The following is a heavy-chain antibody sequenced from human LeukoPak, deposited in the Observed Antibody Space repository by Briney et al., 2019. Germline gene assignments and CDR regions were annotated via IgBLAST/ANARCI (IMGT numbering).Heavy chain of an antibody. V-gene: IGHV3-53*01. CDR2: IYSGGTT. D-gene: IGHD5-18*01. Sequence: GGSLRLSCAVSGCTVSTNYMSWVRQAPGKGLEWVSVIYSGGTTYYADSVKGRFTISRDNSKNALYLQMNSPRAEDTAVYYCASRGYSYGLTIDYWGQGTLVTVSS. J-gene: IGHJ4*02. CDR3: ASRGYSYGLTIDY. CDR1: GCTVSTNY.